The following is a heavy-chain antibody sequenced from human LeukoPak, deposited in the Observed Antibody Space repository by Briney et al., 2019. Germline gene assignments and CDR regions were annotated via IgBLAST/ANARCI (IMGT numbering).Heavy chain of an antibody. Sequence: SSETLSLTCTVSGGSISSYYWSWIRQPPGKGLEWIGYIYYSGSTNYNPSLKSRVTISVDTSRNQFSLRLSSVTAADTAVYYCARRIGASIAVAGQFDYWGQGTLVTVSS. CDR1: GGSISSYY. CDR3: ARRIGASIAVAGQFDY. D-gene: IGHD6-19*01. V-gene: IGHV4-59*01. CDR2: IYYSGST. J-gene: IGHJ4*02.